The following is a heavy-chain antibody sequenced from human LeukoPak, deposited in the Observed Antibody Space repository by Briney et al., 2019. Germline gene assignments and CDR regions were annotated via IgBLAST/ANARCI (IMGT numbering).Heavy chain of an antibody. V-gene: IGHV1-69*05. Sequence: GASVKVSCKASGGTFSSYAISWVRQAPGQGLEWMGGIIPIFGTANYAQKFQGRVTITTDESTNTAYMELSSLRSEDTAVYYCARDQGVRFLEWLSWFDYWGQGTLVTVSS. D-gene: IGHD3-3*01. J-gene: IGHJ4*02. CDR3: ARDQGVRFLEWLSWFDY. CDR1: GGTFSSYA. CDR2: IIPIFGTA.